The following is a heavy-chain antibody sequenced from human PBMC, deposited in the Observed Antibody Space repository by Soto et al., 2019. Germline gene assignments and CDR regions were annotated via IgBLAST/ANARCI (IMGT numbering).Heavy chain of an antibody. CDR2: INAGNGNT. J-gene: IGHJ3*02. Sequence: ASVKVSCKASGYTFTSYAMNWVRQAPGQRLEWMGWINAGNGNTKYSQKFQGRVTITRDTSASTAYMELSSLRSEDTAVYYCARVFGWIDAFDIWGQGTMVTVSS. D-gene: IGHD3-3*01. V-gene: IGHV1-3*01. CDR3: ARVFGWIDAFDI. CDR1: GYTFTSYA.